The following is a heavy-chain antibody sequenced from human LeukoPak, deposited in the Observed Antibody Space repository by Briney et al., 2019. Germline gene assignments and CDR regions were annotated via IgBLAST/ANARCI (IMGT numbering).Heavy chain of an antibody. D-gene: IGHD1-14*01. V-gene: IGHV3-64D*06. J-gene: IGHJ5*02. CDR3: VRSRIPGWFDP. Sequence: GGSLRLSCSASGFTFSSYAMHWLRQAPGEGLQYVSAISSSRGSTYYADSVKGRFTISRDNSKNTLYLQMSSLRAEDTAVYYCVRSRIPGWFDPWGQGTLVTVSS. CDR1: GFTFSSYA. CDR2: ISSSRGST.